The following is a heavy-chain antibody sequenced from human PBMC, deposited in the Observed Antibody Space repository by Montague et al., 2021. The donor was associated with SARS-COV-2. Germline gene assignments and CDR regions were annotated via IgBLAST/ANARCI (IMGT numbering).Heavy chain of an antibody. CDR3: ASHRGGYDYDYYFNH. CDR1: TGSLSTYY. D-gene: IGHD5-12*01. J-gene: IGHJ4*02. CDR2: IYYSGYT. Sequence: SETLSLTCTVSTGSLSTYYWCWIWQPPGKGLEWIGYIYYSGYTNYNPTLKSRITISVDTYKSKFSLRLSSVTAADTAFCYCASHRGGYDYDYYFNHWGQGTLVSISS. V-gene: IGHV4-59*08.